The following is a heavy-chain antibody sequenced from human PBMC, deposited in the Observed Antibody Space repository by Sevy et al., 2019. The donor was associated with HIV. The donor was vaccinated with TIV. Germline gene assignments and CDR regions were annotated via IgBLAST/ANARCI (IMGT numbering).Heavy chain of an antibody. CDR1: GGTFSSYA. CDR2: IIPIFGTA. CDR3: ARAPSRAVTKGGLHLDY. Sequence: ASVKVSCKASGGTFSSYAISWVRQAPGQGLEWMGGIIPIFGTANYAQKFQGRVTITADESTSTAYMELSSLRSEDTAVYYCARAPSRAVTKGGLHLDYWGQGTLVTVSS. D-gene: IGHD4-17*01. J-gene: IGHJ4*02. V-gene: IGHV1-69*13.